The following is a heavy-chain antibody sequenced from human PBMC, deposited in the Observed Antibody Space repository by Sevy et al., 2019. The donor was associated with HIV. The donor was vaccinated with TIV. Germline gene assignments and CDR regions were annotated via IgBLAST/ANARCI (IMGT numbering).Heavy chain of an antibody. D-gene: IGHD3-10*01. CDR2: INPRGDTT. J-gene: IGHJ6*03. Sequence: ASVKVSCKASGYSISDYYMHWVRQAPGQGLEWMGIINPRGDTTKCAQKFQGRVTMTRDTSTSTVYMDLSSLRSEDTAVYYCARGGYYYASGTYSYSYYYMGVWGKGTTVTVSS. V-gene: IGHV1-46*01. CDR3: ARGGYYYASGTYSYSYYYMGV. CDR1: GYSISDYY.